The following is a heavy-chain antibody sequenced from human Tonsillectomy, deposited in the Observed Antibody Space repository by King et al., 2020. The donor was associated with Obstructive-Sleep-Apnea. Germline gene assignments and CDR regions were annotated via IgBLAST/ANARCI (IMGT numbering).Heavy chain of an antibody. CDR1: GFTFSSYA. Sequence: VQLVESGGGVVQPGRSLRLPCAASGFTFSSYAMHWVRQAPGKGLEWVAVISYDGSKKYYAASVKGRFTISRDNSKNTLYLKMNSLRAEDTAVYYCVRDYIRVITFGGVIALDYWGQGTLVTVSS. D-gene: IGHD3-16*02. V-gene: IGHV3-30-3*01. CDR3: VRDYIRVITFGGVIALDY. J-gene: IGHJ4*02. CDR2: ISYDGSKK.